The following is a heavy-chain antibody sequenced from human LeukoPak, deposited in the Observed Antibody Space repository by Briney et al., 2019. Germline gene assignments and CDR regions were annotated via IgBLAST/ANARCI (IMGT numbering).Heavy chain of an antibody. CDR2: IYYSGST. J-gene: IGHJ3*02. D-gene: IGHD1-26*01. V-gene: IGHV4-61*05. CDR1: GGSISSSSYY. CDR3: ARPSGSYYLEAFDI. Sequence: SETLSLTCTVSGGSISSSSYYWGWIRQPPGKGLEWIGYIYYSGSTNYNPSLKSRVTISVDTPKNQFSLKLNSVTAADTAVYYCARPSGSYYLEAFDIWGQGTIVTVSS.